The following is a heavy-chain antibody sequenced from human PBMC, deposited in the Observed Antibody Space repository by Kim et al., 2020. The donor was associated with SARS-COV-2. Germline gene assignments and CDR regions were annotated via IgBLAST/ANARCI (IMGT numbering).Heavy chain of an antibody. Sequence: GGSLRLSCAASGFTFSSYAMSWVRQAPGKGLEWVSAISGSGGSTYYADSVKGRFTISRDNSKNTLYLQMNSLRAEDTAVYYCAKGGGWLHQMGSFDYWGQGTLVTVSS. CDR3: AKGGGWLHQMGSFDY. J-gene: IGHJ4*02. D-gene: IGHD5-12*01. V-gene: IGHV3-23*01. CDR1: GFTFSSYA. CDR2: ISGSGGST.